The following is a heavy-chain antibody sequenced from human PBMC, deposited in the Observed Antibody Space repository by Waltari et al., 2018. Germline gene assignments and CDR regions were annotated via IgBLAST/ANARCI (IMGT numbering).Heavy chain of an antibody. D-gene: IGHD4-4*01. V-gene: IGHV3-30*02. CDR1: GFTFRTYG. CDR3: AKTMEPFYSNSLVFNIDT. CDR2: IADDGSIK. Sequence: QVQLVESGGGVVQPGGSLRVSCAAAGFTFRTYGIHWVRQAPGKGLAWVAFIADDGSIKSYADSVKGRFTISRDNSRKTLDLQMNSLRTADTAIYYCAKTMEPFYSNSLVFNIDTWGQGTQVAVSS. J-gene: IGHJ5*02.